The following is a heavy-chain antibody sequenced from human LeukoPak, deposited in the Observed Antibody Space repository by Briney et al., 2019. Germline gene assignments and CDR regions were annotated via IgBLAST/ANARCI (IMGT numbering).Heavy chain of an antibody. J-gene: IGHJ4*02. CDR3: ARVRRTGYFDY. CDR2: INTSGST. D-gene: IGHD3/OR15-3a*01. V-gene: IGHV4-61*02. Sequence: SETLSLTCTVSGGSISSGSHYWSWIRQPAGKGLEWIGRINTSGSTNYNPSLKSRVTISVDTSKKQFSLKLSSVTAADTAVYYCARVRRTGYFDYWGQGTLVTVSS. CDR1: GGSISSGSHY.